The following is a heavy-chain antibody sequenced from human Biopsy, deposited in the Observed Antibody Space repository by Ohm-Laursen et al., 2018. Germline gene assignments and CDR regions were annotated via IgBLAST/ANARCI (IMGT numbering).Heavy chain of an antibody. J-gene: IGHJ2*01. D-gene: IGHD4-23*01. V-gene: IGHV4-39*07. CDR1: GDSISSDIYY. CDR2: IYNSESTST. Sequence: GTLSLTCTVSGDSISSDIYYWVWIRQPPGKGLEWIGNIYNSESTSTYYNLSLKGRVSISVDTSHNQFSLKLNSVTAADTAVYYCARRPYGGTRYWYFDLWGRGTLVTVSS. CDR3: ARRPYGGTRYWYFDL.